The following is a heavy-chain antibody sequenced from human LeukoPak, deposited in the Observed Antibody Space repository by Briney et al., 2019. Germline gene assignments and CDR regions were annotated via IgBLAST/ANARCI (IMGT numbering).Heavy chain of an antibody. CDR2: IYYSGST. CDR3: AXXXHSSGWYFAY. J-gene: IGHJ4*02. V-gene: IGHV4-59*01. CDR1: GGSISSYY. D-gene: IGHD6-19*01. Sequence: SETLSLTCTVSGGSISSYYWSWIRQPPGKGLEWNGYIYYSGSTNYNPSLKSRVTISVDTSKNQFSLKLSSVTAADTAVDYCAXXXHSSGWYFAYWGQGTLVTVSS.